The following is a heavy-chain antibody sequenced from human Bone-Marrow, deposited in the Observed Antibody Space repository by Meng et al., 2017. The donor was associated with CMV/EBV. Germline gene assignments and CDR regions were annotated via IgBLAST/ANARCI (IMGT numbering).Heavy chain of an antibody. CDR1: GGSFSGYY. Sequence: GSLRLSCAVYGGSFSGYYWSWIRQPPGKGLEWIGEINHSGSTNYNPSLKSRVTISVDTSKNQFSLKLSSVTAADTAVYYCARGGIWFGTNYFDYWGQGTLVPVSS. V-gene: IGHV4-34*01. CDR3: ARGGIWFGTNYFDY. CDR2: INHSGST. J-gene: IGHJ4*02. D-gene: IGHD3-10*01.